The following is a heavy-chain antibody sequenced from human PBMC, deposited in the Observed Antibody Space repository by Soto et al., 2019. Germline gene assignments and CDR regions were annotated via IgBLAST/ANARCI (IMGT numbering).Heavy chain of an antibody. CDR3: ARSSGGVFGIIIEGSNWLAP. V-gene: IGHV1-69*06. J-gene: IGHJ5*02. D-gene: IGHD3-16*02. CDR1: GGTFSGYA. CDR2: IIPIFGTA. Sequence: GASVKVSCKASGGTFSGYAISWVRQAPGQGLEWMGGIIPIFGTANYAQKFQGRVTITADKSTSTAYMELSSLRSEDTAVYYCARSSGGVFGIIIEGSNWLAPWGQGSLVTVSS.